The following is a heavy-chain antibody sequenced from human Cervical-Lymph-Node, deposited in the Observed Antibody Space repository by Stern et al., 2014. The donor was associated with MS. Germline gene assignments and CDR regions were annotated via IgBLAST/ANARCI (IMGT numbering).Heavy chain of an antibody. V-gene: IGHV1-69*01. D-gene: IGHD1-7*01. J-gene: IGHJ4*02. CDR1: GGTFSSYA. CDR2: IIPIFGTA. CDR3: ARMKLELRVGYFDY. Sequence: VQLVESGAEVKKPGSSVKVSCKASGGTFSSYAISWGRQAPGQGLERTGGIIPIFGTANYAQKFQGRVTITADESTSTAYMELSSLRSEDTAVYYCARMKLELRVGYFDYWGQGTLVTVSS.